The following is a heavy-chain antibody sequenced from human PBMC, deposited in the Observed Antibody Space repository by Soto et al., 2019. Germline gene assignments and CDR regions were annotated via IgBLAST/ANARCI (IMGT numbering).Heavy chain of an antibody. J-gene: IGHJ3*02. V-gene: IGHV3-73*01. CDR1: GFTFSGSA. CDR3: TRFGCGGDCYLDAFDI. D-gene: IGHD2-21*02. Sequence: GALRLSCAASGFTFSGSAMHWVRQASGKGLEWVGRIRSKANSYATAYAASVKGRFTISRDDSKNTAYLQMNSLKTEDTAVYYCTRFGCGGDCYLDAFDIWGQGTMVTVSS. CDR2: IRSKANSYAT.